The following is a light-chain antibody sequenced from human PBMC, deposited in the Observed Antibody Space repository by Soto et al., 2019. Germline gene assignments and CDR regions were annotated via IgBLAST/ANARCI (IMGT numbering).Light chain of an antibody. J-gene: IGKJ5*01. CDR1: QSVSSSY. CDR3: QQYNNWPPIT. Sequence: IVCTQSPGTLSLSAGERGTITCQASQSVSSSYLAWYQQKSGQAPRLLSYGASNRATGIPDRFSGSGSGTDFTLTISSLQSEDFAVYYCQQYNNWPPITFGQGTRLEIK. V-gene: IGKV3-20*01. CDR2: GAS.